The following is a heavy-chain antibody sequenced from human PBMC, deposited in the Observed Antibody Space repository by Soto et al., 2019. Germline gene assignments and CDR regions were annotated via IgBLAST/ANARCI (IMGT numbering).Heavy chain of an antibody. CDR1: GYSFTSYW. Sequence: GASLKISCQGSGYSFTSYWIGWVRQMPGKGLEWMGIIYPDDSHTSYSPSFQGRVTISVDKSISTAYLQWSSLKASDTAMYYCARRVNINYYFDYWGPGTLVTVSS. V-gene: IGHV5-51*01. CDR2: IYPDDSHT. J-gene: IGHJ4*02. D-gene: IGHD2-15*01. CDR3: ARRVNINYYFDY.